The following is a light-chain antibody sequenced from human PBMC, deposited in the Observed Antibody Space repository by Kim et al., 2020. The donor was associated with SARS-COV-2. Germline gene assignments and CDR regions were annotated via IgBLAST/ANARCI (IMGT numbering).Light chain of an antibody. CDR2: VGTGGIVG. V-gene: IGLV9-49*01. CDR1: SGYSNYK. Sequence: CTLSSGYSNYKVDWYQQGPGKGPRFVMRVGTGGIVGSKGDGIPDRFSVLGSGLNRYLTIKNIQEEDESDYHCGADHGSGSNFVVVFGGGTQLTVL. J-gene: IGLJ2*01. CDR3: GADHGSGSNFVVV.